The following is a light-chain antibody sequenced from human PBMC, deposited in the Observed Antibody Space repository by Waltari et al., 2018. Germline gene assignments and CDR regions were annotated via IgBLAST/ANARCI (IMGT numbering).Light chain of an antibody. J-gene: IGKJ4*01. CDR2: GAS. V-gene: IGKV3-20*01. CDR3: QVYGGSPKIT. Sequence: EIVLTQSPGTLSLSPGERATLSCRASQSVSSSYLDWYQQKPGQAPRLLISGASSSATGGPDRFRCSVSGTGFTLTISRLEPEDFAVYFCQVYGGSPKITFGGGTKVEIK. CDR1: QSVSSSY.